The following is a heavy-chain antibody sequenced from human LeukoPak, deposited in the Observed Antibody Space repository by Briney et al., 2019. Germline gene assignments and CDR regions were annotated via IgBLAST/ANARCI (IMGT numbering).Heavy chain of an antibody. CDR1: GGTFSSYA. D-gene: IGHD3-10*01. V-gene: IGHV1-69*06. Sequence: SVKVSYKVSGGTFSSYAISWVRQAPGQGLEWMGGIIPIFGTANYAQKFQGRVTITADKSTSTAYMELSSLRSEDTAVYYCARDPTEYYYGSGSYQNWFNPWGQGTLVTVSS. J-gene: IGHJ5*02. CDR3: ARDPTEYYYGSGSYQNWFNP. CDR2: IIPIFGTA.